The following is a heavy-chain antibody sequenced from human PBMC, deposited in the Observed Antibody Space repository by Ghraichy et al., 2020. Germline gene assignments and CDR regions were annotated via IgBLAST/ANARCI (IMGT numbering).Heavy chain of an antibody. J-gene: IGHJ4*02. CDR3: ARGDRGGGYYPDY. V-gene: IGHV1-69*06. Sequence: SVKVSCKASGGTFSSYAISWVRQAPGQGLEWMGGIIPIFGTANYAQKFQGRVTITADKSTSTAYRELSTLRSEDTAVDYWARGDRGGGYYPDYWGQGTLVTVSS. D-gene: IGHD1-26*01. CDR2: IIPIFGTA. CDR1: GGTFSSYA.